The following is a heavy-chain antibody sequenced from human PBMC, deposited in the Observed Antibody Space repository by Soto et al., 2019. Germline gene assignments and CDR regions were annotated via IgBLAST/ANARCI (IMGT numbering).Heavy chain of an antibody. J-gene: IGHJ4*02. D-gene: IGHD3-3*01. Sequence: SETLSLTCTVSGGSISSGDYYWSWIRQPPGKGLEWIGYIYYSGSTYYNPSLKSRVTISVDTSKNQFSLKLSSVTAADTAVYYCARAVTVFGVAFDYWGQGTLVTVSS. CDR3: ARAVTVFGVAFDY. V-gene: IGHV4-30-4*01. CDR2: IYYSGST. CDR1: GGSISSGDYY.